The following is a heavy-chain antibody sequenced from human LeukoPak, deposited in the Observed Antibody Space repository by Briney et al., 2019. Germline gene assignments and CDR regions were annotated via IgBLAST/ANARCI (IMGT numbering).Heavy chain of an antibody. J-gene: IGHJ5*02. CDR3: ARGNLYGGSGWYYP. CDR1: GGSFSGYY. D-gene: IGHD6-19*01. Sequence: SETLSLTCAVYGGSFSGYYWSWIRQPPGKGLEWIGEINHSGSANYNPSLKSRVTISVHTSKNQFSLKLSSVTAADTAVYYCARGNLYGGSGWYYPWGQGTLVTVSS. CDR2: INHSGSA. V-gene: IGHV4-34*01.